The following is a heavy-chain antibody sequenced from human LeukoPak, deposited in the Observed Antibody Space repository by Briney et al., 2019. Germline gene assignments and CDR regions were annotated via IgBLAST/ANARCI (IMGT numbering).Heavy chain of an antibody. CDR3: ARVGYSGWNLEY. CDR2: INKDGSVK. V-gene: IGHV3-7*01. CDR1: GFTCRSYW. D-gene: IGHD5-12*01. J-gene: IGHJ4*02. Sequence: PGGSLRLSCAASGFTCRSYWMSWVRQAPGEGLEWVANINKDGSVKYYVDSVRGRFTISRDNAKNSLYVEMNSLRDEDMAVYDCARVGYSGWNLEYWGQGTLVTVSS.